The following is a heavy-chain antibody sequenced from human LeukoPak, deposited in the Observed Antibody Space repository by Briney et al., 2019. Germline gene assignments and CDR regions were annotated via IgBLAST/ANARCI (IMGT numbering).Heavy chain of an antibody. V-gene: IGHV3-23*01. Sequence: GGSLRLSCAASGFTFSSYAMSWVRQAPGKGLEWVSAISGSGGSTYYADSVKGRFTISRDNSKNTLYLQMNSLRAEDTAVYYRATPDPRWLQFDYWGQGTLVTVSS. CDR1: GFTFSSYA. CDR2: ISGSGGST. J-gene: IGHJ4*02. CDR3: ATPDPRWLQFDY. D-gene: IGHD5-24*01.